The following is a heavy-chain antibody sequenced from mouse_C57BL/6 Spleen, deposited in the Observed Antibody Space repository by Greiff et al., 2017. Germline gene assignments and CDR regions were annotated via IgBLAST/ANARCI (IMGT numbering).Heavy chain of an antibody. D-gene: IGHD2-5*01. Sequence: QVTLKVSGPGILQPSQTLSLTCSFSGYSLSTFGMGVGWIRQPSGKGLEWLAHIWWDDDKYYNPALKNRLSISKDTSKNQVFLNIANVDTADTATYYCARAYYSNYWFAYWGQGTLVTVSA. V-gene: IGHV8-8*01. J-gene: IGHJ3*01. CDR3: ARAYYSNYWFAY. CDR1: GYSLSTFGMG. CDR2: IWWDDDK.